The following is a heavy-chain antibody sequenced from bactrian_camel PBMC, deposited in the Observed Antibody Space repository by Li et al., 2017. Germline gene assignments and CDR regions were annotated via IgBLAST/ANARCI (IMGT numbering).Heavy chain of an antibody. CDR2: INAAGSST. J-gene: IGHJ4*01. CDR3: ATDARLVFRLFASLSALSTTS. V-gene: IGHV3S1*01. Sequence: HVQLVESGGGLVQPGGSLRLSCAASGFTFSSYWMYWVRQDPGKGLEWVSTINAAGSSTYYAESVKGRFTISRDDAKNTVYLQMNSVKPEDMQVNYCATDARLVFRLFASLSALSTTSGARGPRSPSP. CDR1: GFTFSSYW. D-gene: IGHD3*01.